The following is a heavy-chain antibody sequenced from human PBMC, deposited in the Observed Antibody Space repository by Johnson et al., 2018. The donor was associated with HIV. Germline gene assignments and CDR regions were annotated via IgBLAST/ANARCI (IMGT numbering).Heavy chain of an antibody. CDR1: RFTFSSFA. CDR2: ISYDGSNK. Sequence: QMLLVESGGDMVRPGGSLRLSCAASRFTFSSFAMHWVRKAPGKGLEWVAVISYDGSNKYYADSVKGRFTISRDNSKTTLYLQMNSLRAEDTAVYYCAKDLYYYDSSGSVGAVDIWGQGTMVTVSS. CDR3: AKDLYYYDSSGSVGAVDI. V-gene: IGHV3-30*04. J-gene: IGHJ3*02. D-gene: IGHD3-22*01.